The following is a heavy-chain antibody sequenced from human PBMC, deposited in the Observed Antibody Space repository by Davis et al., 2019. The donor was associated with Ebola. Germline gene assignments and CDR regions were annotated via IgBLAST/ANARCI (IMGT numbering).Heavy chain of an antibody. J-gene: IGHJ4*02. V-gene: IGHV4-34*01. Sequence: SETLSLTCAVYGGSFSGYYWSWIRQPPGKGLEWIGEINHSGSTNYNPSLKSRVTISVDTSKNQFSLKLSSVTAADTAVYYCARGRRWGGRWLQIPYYFDYWGQGTLVTVSS. D-gene: IGHD5-24*01. CDR2: INHSGST. CDR3: ARGRRWGGRWLQIPYYFDY. CDR1: GGSFSGYY.